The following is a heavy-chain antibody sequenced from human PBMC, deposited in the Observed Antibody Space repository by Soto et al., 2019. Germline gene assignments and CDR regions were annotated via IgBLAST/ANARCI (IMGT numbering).Heavy chain of an antibody. D-gene: IGHD2-15*01. CDR3: ARHTPAISISDH. V-gene: IGHV4-39*01. CDR2: IYYSGST. CDR1: GGSISSSSYY. J-gene: IGHJ4*02. Sequence: SETLSLTCTVSGGSISSSSYYWGWIRQPPGKGLEWIGSIYYSGSTYYNPSLKSRVTISVDTSKNQFSLKLSSVTAADTAVYYCARHTPAISISDHWGQGTLVTISS.